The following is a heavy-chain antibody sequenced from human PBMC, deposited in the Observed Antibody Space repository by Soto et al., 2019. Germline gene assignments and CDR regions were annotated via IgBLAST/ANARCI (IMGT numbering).Heavy chain of an antibody. CDR3: ASLYCSGGSCYHPPKYFQH. Sequence: GASVKVSCKASGGTFSSYTSSWVRQAPGQGLEWMGRIIPILGIANYAQKFQGRVTITADKSTSTAYMELSSLRSEDTAVYYCASLYCSGGSCYHPPKYFQHWGQGTLVTVSS. CDR1: GGTFSSYT. J-gene: IGHJ1*01. D-gene: IGHD2-15*01. CDR2: IIPILGIA. V-gene: IGHV1-69*02.